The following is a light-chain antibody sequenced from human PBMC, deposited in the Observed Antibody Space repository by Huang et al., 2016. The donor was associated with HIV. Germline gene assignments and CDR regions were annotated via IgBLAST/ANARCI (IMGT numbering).Light chain of an antibody. Sequence: AIQMTQSPSSLSASVGDRVTITCRASQGSRNDLGWYKQKPGKAPKLLIYAASSLQSGVPSRFSGSGSGTDFTLTISSLQPEDFATYYCLQDYNYPVTFGGGTKVEIK. CDR2: AAS. V-gene: IGKV1-6*01. CDR1: QGSRND. J-gene: IGKJ4*01. CDR3: LQDYNYPVT.